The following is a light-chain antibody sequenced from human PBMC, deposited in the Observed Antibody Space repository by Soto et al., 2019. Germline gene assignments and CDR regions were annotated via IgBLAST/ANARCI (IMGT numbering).Light chain of an antibody. CDR2: GAS. CDR3: QRYDSLRT. J-gene: IGKJ1*01. V-gene: IGKV3-20*01. Sequence: VLTQSPGTLSLSPGERATLSCRASQSVSSNFLAWYQQKPGQAPRLLIYGASNRATGIPDRFSGSGSGTDFTLTITRLEPEDFAMYYCQRYDSLRTFGQGTKVEF. CDR1: QSVSSNF.